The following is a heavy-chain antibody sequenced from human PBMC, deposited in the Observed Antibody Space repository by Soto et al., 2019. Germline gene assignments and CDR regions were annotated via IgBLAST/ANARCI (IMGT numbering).Heavy chain of an antibody. CDR2: IIPIFGTA. Sequence: QVQLVQSGAEVKKPGTSVKVSCKASGGTFSSYAISWVRQAPGQGLEWMGGIIPIFGTANYAQKFQGRVTITADESTSTAYMELSSLRSEDTAVYYCARERIRHQGGYYYYYGMDVWGQGTTVTVSS. D-gene: IGHD2-15*01. J-gene: IGHJ6*02. CDR3: ARERIRHQGGYYYYYGMDV. CDR1: GGTFSSYA. V-gene: IGHV1-69*01.